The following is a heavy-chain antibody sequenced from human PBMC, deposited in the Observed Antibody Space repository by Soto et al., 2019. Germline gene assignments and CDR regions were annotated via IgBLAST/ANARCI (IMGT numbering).Heavy chain of an antibody. V-gene: IGHV3-30*18. D-gene: IGHD3-22*01. Sequence: QVQLVESGGGVVQPGRSLRLSCEASGFTFRNNGMHWVRQVPGKGLEWVAVISYDGNNKYYADSVKGRFTISRDISKNTVYLQMNNPRTEDTAMYYCAKGGSGNYLTYYYYYGMDVWGLGTTVTVSS. CDR3: AKGGSGNYLTYYYYYGMDV. CDR1: GFTFRNNG. CDR2: ISYDGNNK. J-gene: IGHJ6*02.